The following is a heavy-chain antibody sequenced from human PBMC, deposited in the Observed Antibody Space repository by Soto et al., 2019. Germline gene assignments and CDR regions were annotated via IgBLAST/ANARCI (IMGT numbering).Heavy chain of an antibody. D-gene: IGHD3-22*01. CDR3: ARDEYDANLMIVVGPGDY. J-gene: IGHJ4*02. CDR1: GYRFSRSG. CDR2: ISTYNGNT. V-gene: IGHV1-18*01. Sequence: QVQLVQSGGEVKKPGASVKVSCKTSGYRFSRSGINWVRQAPGQGLEWMGWISTYNGNTQYAQKFKGRVIMTKDTSTNTAYQEQRSLRSDDTGVYYCARDEYDANLMIVVGPGDYWGQGTLVSVSS.